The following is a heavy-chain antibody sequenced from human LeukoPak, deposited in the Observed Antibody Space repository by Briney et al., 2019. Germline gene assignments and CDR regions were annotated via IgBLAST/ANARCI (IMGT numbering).Heavy chain of an antibody. CDR3: VKSGSYYNEPYYFDY. D-gene: IGHD3-10*01. V-gene: IGHV3-64D*06. CDR1: GFTFSRYA. Sequence: PGGSLRLSCSASGFTFSRYAMHWVRQAPGKGLEYVSGISSNGGSTYYADSVKGRFTISRDNSKNTLYPQMSSLRAEDTAVYYCVKSGSYYNEPYYFDYWGQGTPVTVSS. J-gene: IGHJ4*02. CDR2: ISSNGGST.